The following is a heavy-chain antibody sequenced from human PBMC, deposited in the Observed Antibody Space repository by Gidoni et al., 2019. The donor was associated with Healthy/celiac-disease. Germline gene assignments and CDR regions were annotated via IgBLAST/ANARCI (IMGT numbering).Heavy chain of an antibody. J-gene: IGHJ4*02. CDR2: IYIGGST. CDR3: ARGGFYDFCSGSDFDY. D-gene: IGHD3-3*01. V-gene: IGHV3-53*01. CDR1: GFTVSSNY. Sequence: EVQLVEYGGGLIQPGGSLRRACAASGFTVSSNYMSWCRQASGKGLEWVSVIYIGGSTYYADSVKGRFTISRDNSKNTLYLQMNSMIAEDTAVYYCARGGFYDFCSGSDFDYWGQGTLVTVSS.